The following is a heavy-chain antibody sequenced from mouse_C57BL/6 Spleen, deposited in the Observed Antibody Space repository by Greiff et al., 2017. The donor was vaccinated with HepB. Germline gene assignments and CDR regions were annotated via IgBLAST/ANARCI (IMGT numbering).Heavy chain of an antibody. V-gene: IGHV1-82*01. D-gene: IGHD2-1*01. CDR3: ARERDYGNYVFAY. J-gene: IGHJ3*01. CDR1: GYAFSSSW. CDR2: IYPGDGDT. Sequence: QVQLQQSGPELVKPGASVKISCKASGYAFSSSWMNWVKQRPGKGLEWIGRIYPGDGDTNYNGKFKGKATLTADKSSSTAYMQLSSLTSEDSAVYFCARERDYGNYVFAYWGQGTLVTVSA.